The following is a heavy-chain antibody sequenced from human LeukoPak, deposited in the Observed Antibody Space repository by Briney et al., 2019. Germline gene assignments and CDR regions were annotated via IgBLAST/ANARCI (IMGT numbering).Heavy chain of an antibody. V-gene: IGHV1-46*01. J-gene: IGHJ6*03. D-gene: IGHD3-16*02. Sequence: ASVKVSCKASGYTFTSYYMHWVRQAPGQGLEWMGIINPSGGSTSYAQKFQGRVTMTRDMSTSTVYMELSRLRSDDTAVYYCARDQEVAARYYYYMDVWGKGTTVTVSS. CDR2: INPSGGST. CDR3: ARDQEVAARYYYYMDV. CDR1: GYTFTSYY.